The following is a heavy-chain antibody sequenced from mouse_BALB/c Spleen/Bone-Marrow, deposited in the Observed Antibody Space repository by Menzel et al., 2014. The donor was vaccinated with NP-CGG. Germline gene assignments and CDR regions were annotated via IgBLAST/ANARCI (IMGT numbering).Heavy chain of an antibody. Sequence: VQGVESGAELAKPGASVKMSCKASGYTFTSYWMHWVKQRPGQGLEWIGYINPSTGYTEYNQKFKDKATLTADKSSSTAYMQLSGLTSEDSAVYYCARQITTVDYAMDYWGQGTSVTVPS. J-gene: IGHJ4*01. D-gene: IGHD1-1*01. CDR3: ARQITTVDYAMDY. CDR1: GYTFTSYW. CDR2: INPSTGYT. V-gene: IGHV1-7*01.